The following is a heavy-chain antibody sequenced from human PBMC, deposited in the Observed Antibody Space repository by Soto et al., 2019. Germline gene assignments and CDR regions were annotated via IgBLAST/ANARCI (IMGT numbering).Heavy chain of an antibody. D-gene: IGHD5-18*01. CDR1: GDSVSSGSYY. V-gene: IGHV4-61*01. CDR3: ARDIRGYSRAFDY. J-gene: IGHJ4*02. CDR2: IYSSGTT. Sequence: PSETLSLTCTVSGDSVSSGSYYWTWIRRPPGKGLEWIGYIYSSGTTNYNPSLKSRVIISVDTSRNQFSLKLTSVTAADTAVYYCARDIRGYSRAFDYWGQGTLVTVSS.